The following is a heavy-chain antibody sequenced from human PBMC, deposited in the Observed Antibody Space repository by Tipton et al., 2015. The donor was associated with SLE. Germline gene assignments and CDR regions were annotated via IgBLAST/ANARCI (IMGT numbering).Heavy chain of an antibody. Sequence: TLSLTCTVSGGSIGPYYWHWIRQSPGQALEWIGYFYFDGNSNGRGNYNPSLKSRVTMSVDPSKMQFSLNLNSVTTADTALYFCARGVAERLGLDFWGQGSLVTVSS. J-gene: IGHJ4*02. CDR3: ARGVAERLGLDF. CDR1: GGSIGPYY. CDR2: FYFDGNS. V-gene: IGHV4-59*01. D-gene: IGHD6-19*01.